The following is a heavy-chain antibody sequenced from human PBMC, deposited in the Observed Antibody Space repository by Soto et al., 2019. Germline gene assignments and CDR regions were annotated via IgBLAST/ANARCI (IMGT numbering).Heavy chain of an antibody. D-gene: IGHD3-10*01. CDR1: GGSISSGDYY. CDR3: DRVAYGSGTP. CDR2: IYYSGST. Sequence: QVQLQESGPGLVKPSQTLSLTCTVSGGSISSGDYYWSWIRQPPGKGLEWIGYIYYSGSTYYNPSLKSRVTISVDTHNNQFSLKLSPVTAADTVAYCCDRVAYGSGTPWGQGTLVTVSS. V-gene: IGHV4-30-4*01. J-gene: IGHJ5*02.